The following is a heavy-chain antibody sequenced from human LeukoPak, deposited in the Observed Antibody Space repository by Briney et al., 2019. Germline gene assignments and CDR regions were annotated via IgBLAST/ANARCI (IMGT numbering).Heavy chain of an antibody. CDR1: GYTFTDYY. CDR2: VNPNSGGT. D-gene: IGHD2-2*01. CDR3: ARIHCSSTSCYFFDY. V-gene: IGHV1-2*02. J-gene: IGHJ4*02. Sequence: GASVKVSCKASGYTFTDYYMHWVRQAPGQGLEWVGWVNPNSGGTNYAQKFQGRVTMTRDTSISTAYMELSRLRSDDTAIYYCARIHCSSTSCYFFDYWGQGTLVTVSS.